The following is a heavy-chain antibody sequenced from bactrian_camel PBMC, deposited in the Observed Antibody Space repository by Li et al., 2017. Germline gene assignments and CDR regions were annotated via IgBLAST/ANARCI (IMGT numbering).Heavy chain of an antibody. Sequence: QLVESGGGLVQPGGSLRLSCAASGFTFSSYWMYWVRQAPGKGLEWVSTIVSHGGTTYYADSAKGRFTISRDNTKNMVYLQMNSLKPEDTAVYYCVRGLDGTDFDWGQGTQVTVS. V-gene: IGHV3S25*01. D-gene: IGHD6*01. J-gene: IGHJ4*01. CDR3: VRGLDGTDFD. CDR1: GFTFSSYW. CDR2: IVSHGGTT.